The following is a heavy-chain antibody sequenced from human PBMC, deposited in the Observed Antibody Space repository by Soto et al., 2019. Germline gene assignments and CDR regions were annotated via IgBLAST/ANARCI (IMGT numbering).Heavy chain of an antibody. V-gene: IGHV4-30-2*01. CDR1: GGSISSGGYS. J-gene: IGHJ5*02. CDR3: SPGERPNYYVASTFIEP. D-gene: IGHD3-10*02. CDR2: IYHSGCT. Sequence: SETLSLTCAVSGGSISSGGYSWSWIRQPPGKGLEWIGYIYHSGCTYYNPSLKSRVTISVDRSKNQFSLKLSSVTAADTAVYYFSPGERPNYYVASTFIEPLGQGTLVTVSS.